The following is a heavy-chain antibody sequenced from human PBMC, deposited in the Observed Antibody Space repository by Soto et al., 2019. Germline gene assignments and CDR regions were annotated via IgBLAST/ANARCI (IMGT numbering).Heavy chain of an antibody. V-gene: IGHV4-34*01. CDR1: GGSFSGYY. D-gene: IGHD3-10*01. J-gene: IGHJ4*02. CDR3: ARNPYLLYYYGSGRSPFDY. CDR2: INHSGST. Sequence: PSETLSLTCAVYGGSFSGYYWSWIRQPPGKGLEWIGEINHSGSTNYNPSLKSRVTISVDTSKNQFSLKLSSVTAADTAVYYCARNPYLLYYYGSGRSPFDYWGQGTLVTVSS.